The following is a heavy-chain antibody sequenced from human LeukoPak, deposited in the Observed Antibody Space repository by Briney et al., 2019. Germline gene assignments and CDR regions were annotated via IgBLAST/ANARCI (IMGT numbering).Heavy chain of an antibody. CDR1: GFTFSNYA. J-gene: IGHJ6*03. Sequence: GGSLRLSCVASGFTFSNYAIIWVRQAPGKGLEWVSGLSGSGASTDYADSVKGRFTISRDNSGNTLYLQMNNLRAEDTAVYYCAKNLLAYTGYFYCYMDFWGKGTTVIVSS. D-gene: IGHD2-2*02. V-gene: IGHV3-23*01. CDR3: AKNLLAYTGYFYCYMDF. CDR2: LSGSGAST.